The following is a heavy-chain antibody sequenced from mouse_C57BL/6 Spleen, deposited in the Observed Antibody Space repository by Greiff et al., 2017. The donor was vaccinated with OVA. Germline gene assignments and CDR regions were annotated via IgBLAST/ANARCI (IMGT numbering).Heavy chain of an antibody. J-gene: IGHJ4*01. CDR3: TRAVTTYYAMDY. D-gene: IGHD2-5*01. Sequence: VQLQQSGAELVRPGASVTLSCKASGYTFTDYEMHWVKQTPVHGLEWIGAIDPETGGTAYNQKFKGKAILTADKSSSTAYMELRSLTSEDSAGYYCTRAVTTYYAMDYWGQGTSVTVSS. CDR2: IDPETGGT. CDR1: GYTFTDYE. V-gene: IGHV1-15*01.